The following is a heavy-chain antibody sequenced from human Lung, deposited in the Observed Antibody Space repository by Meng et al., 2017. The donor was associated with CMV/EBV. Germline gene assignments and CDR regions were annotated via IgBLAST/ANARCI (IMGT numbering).Heavy chain of an antibody. D-gene: IGHD6-19*01. CDR3: ASFPPPGKQWLVTDY. CDR2: IYHSGST. V-gene: IGHV4-4*02. Sequence: QGHVQESGPGMVNPSGAMYLTCAISDGSLSSSNWWSWVRQPPGKGLDWIGEIYHSGSTNYNPALKSRVNISVDKSKLQFSLKLSSVSAADTAVYYCASFPPPGKQWLVTDYWGQGTLVTVSS. J-gene: IGHJ4*02. CDR1: DGSLSSSNW.